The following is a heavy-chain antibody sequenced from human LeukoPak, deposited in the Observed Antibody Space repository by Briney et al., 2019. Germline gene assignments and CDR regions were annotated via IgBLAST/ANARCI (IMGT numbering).Heavy chain of an antibody. CDR1: GGSISSGGYY. CDR3: ARLEGVVVAAPNNWFDP. CDR2: IYYSGST. Sequence: SETLSLTCTVSGGSISSGGYYWSWIRQHPGKGLEWIGYIYYSGSTYYNPSLKSRVTISVDTSKNQFSLKLSSVTAADTAVYYCARLEGVVVAAPNNWFDPWGQGTLVTVSS. J-gene: IGHJ5*02. D-gene: IGHD2-15*01. V-gene: IGHV4-31*03.